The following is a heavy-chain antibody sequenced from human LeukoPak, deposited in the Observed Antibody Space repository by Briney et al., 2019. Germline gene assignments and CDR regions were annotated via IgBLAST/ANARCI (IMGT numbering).Heavy chain of an antibody. D-gene: IGHD2-21*02. V-gene: IGHV3-72*01. J-gene: IGHJ6*02. CDR2: TRNKANIYTI. CDR1: GFTFSDHY. Sequence: GGSLRLSCAASGFTFSDHYMDWVRQAPGKGLEWVGRTRNKANIYTIEYAASVKGRFTISRDDSKNSLYLQMNSLKTEDTAVYYCARGVVVTAIYYYYGMDVWGQGTTVTVSS. CDR3: ARGVVVTAIYYYYGMDV.